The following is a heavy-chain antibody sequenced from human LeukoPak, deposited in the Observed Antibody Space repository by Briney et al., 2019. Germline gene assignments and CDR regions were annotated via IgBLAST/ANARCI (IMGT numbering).Heavy chain of an antibody. J-gene: IGHJ4*02. CDR2: IYYSGST. V-gene: IGHV4-59*01. CDR1: GGSISSYY. CDR3: ARHEDYDFLFDY. D-gene: IGHD3-3*01. Sequence: PSETLSLTCTVSGGSISSYYWSWIRQPPGKGLEWIGYIYYSGSTNYNPSLKSRVTISVDTSKNQFSLKLSSVTAADTAVYYCARHEDYDFLFDYWGQGTLITVSS.